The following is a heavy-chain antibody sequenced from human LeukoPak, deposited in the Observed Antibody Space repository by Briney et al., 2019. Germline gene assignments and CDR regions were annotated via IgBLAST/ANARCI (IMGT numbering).Heavy chain of an antibody. J-gene: IGHJ6*02. CDR1: GFIVSSYG. Sequence: PGGSLRLSCAASGFIVSSYGMHWVRQAPGKGLEWVAIIWFDANNRYYGDAVKGRFTISRDNSKNTLDLQMDSLRVEDTAVYYCARDRVSSSSGPADYYYGVDVWGQGTTVTVSS. D-gene: IGHD6-6*01. V-gene: IGHV3-33*01. CDR2: IWFDANNR. CDR3: ARDRVSSSSGPADYYYGVDV.